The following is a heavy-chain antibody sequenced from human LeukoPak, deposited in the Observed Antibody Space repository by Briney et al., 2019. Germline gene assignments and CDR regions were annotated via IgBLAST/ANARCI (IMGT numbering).Heavy chain of an antibody. CDR3: ARFGIAVAAFHYYYGMDV. CDR1: GGSISSGDSY. J-gene: IGHJ6*02. V-gene: IGHV4-30-4*08. D-gene: IGHD6-19*01. CDR2: INHSGST. Sequence: PSQTLSLTCTVSGGSISSGDSYWSWIRQPPGKGLEWIGEINHSGSTNYNPSLKSRVTISVDTSKNQFSLKLSSVTAADTAVYYCARFGIAVAAFHYYYGMDVWGQGTTVTVSS.